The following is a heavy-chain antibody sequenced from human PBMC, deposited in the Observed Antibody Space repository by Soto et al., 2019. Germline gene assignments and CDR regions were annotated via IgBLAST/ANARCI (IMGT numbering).Heavy chain of an antibody. CDR3: ARSKVVVPTAIAYNWFDP. V-gene: IGHV4-59*08. CDR1: GGSISSYY. CDR2: IYYSEST. D-gene: IGHD2-2*02. Sequence: PSETLSLTCTVSGGSISSYYWSWIRQPPGKGLEWIGYIYYSESTNYNPSLKSRVTISVDTSKNQFSLKLSSVTAADTAVYYCARSKVVVPTAIAYNWFDPWGQGTLVTVSS. J-gene: IGHJ5*02.